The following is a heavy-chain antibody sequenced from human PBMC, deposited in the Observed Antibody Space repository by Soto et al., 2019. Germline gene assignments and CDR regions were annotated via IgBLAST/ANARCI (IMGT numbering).Heavy chain of an antibody. CDR2: ISGSGGST. D-gene: IGHD3-3*01. Sequence: GGSLRLSCAASGFTVSSNYMSWVRQAPGKGLEWVSAISGSGGSTYYADSVKGRFTISRDNSKNTLYLQMNSLRAEDTAVYYCAKDDPLRFLEWLSQHYYYYGMDVWGQGTTVTVSS. CDR1: GFTVSSNY. J-gene: IGHJ6*02. CDR3: AKDDPLRFLEWLSQHYYYYGMDV. V-gene: IGHV3-23*01.